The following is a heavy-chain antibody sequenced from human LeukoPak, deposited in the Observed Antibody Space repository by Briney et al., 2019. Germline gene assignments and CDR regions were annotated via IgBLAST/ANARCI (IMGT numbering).Heavy chain of an antibody. J-gene: IGHJ6*03. D-gene: IGHD6-19*01. V-gene: IGHV3-43*01. CDR1: GFAFDDYT. CDR2: INWDGDVT. CDR3: VRDFWAGIFMDV. Sequence: GGSLRLSCAASGFAFDDYTMNWVRQSPGKGPEWVSLINWDGDVTFYGDSVRGRFTISRDNSKNSLYLQMNSLRTEDTALYYCVRDFWAGIFMDVWGKGTMVIVSS.